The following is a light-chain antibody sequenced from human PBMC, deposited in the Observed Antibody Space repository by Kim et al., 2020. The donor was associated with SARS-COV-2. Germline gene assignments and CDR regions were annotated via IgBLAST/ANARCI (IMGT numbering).Light chain of an antibody. Sequence: PWESATLSGKASQSVSSYLAWYQQKPGQAPRLLIYDASSRAPGIPARFSGRGSVTDFTLTISSLEPEDFAIYYCQHRGNWPPTCGQGTRLEIK. CDR1: QSVSSY. J-gene: IGKJ5*01. CDR2: DAS. CDR3: QHRGNWPPT. V-gene: IGKV3-11*01.